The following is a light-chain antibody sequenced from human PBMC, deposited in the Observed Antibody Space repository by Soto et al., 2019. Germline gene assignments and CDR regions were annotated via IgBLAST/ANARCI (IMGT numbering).Light chain of an antibody. V-gene: IGKV1-39*01. CDR1: QSISRW. CDR3: QQSYSSPRT. CDR2: AAP. Sequence: DIQMTHSPSTLSASVGDRVTITCRASQSISRWLAWYQQKPGNAPKLLLSAAPGFQSEVPSNFSGSGSGTDFTLTISSLQPEDFATYYCQQSYSSPRTFGQGTKVDI. J-gene: IGKJ1*01.